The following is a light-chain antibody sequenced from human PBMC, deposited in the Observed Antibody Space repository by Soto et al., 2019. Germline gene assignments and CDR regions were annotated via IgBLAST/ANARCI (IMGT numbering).Light chain of an antibody. CDR1: SGXVXTSYY. CDR3: VXXXGSGISV. CDR2: NTN. J-gene: IGLJ3*02. Sequence: QTVVTQEPSFSVSPGRTVTLXXXLXSGXVXTSYYPSWYQQTPGQAPRTLIYNTNTRSSGVPDRFSGSILGNKAALTITGAQADDESDYYCVXXXGSGISVFGGGTKLTVL. V-gene: IGLV8-61*01.